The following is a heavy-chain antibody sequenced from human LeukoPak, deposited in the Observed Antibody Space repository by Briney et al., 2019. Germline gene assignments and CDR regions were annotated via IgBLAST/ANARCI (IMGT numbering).Heavy chain of an antibody. D-gene: IGHD1-1*01. CDR3: TSGLSVRRSNNTPVDY. CDR1: GFTFSNAW. CDR2: IRSKANSYAT. Sequence: GGSLRLSCAASGFTFSNAWMSWVRQAPGKGLEWVGRIRSKANSYATVYAASVKGRFTISRDDSKNTAYLQMNSLKTEDTAVYYCTSGLSVRRSNNTPVDYWGQGTLVTVPS. J-gene: IGHJ4*02. V-gene: IGHV3-73*01.